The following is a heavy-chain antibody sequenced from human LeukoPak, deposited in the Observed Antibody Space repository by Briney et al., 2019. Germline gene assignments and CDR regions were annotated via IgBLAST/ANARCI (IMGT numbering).Heavy chain of an antibody. CDR3: ARGGGYASPIGY. V-gene: IGHV4-59*01. CDR1: GGSISTCY. D-gene: IGHD5-12*01. CDR2: IYHSGST. Sequence: SETLSLTCTLSGGSISTCYWSWIRRPPGKGLEWIGYIYHSGSTNYNPSLKSRVTISVDTSKNQFSLKLSSVTAADTAVYYCARGGGYASPIGYWGQGALVTVSS. J-gene: IGHJ4*02.